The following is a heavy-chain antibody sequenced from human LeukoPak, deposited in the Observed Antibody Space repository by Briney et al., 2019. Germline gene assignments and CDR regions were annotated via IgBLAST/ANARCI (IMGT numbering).Heavy chain of an antibody. J-gene: IGHJ4*02. D-gene: IGHD4/OR15-4a*01. V-gene: IGHV3-20*04. CDR2: INWNGGST. CDR3: ARRAGAYSHPYDY. Sequence: GGSLRLSCAASGFTLDDYAISWVRQAPGKGLEWLAGINWNGGSTDYADSVKGRFTISRDNSKNTLYLQMNSLRAEDTAVYYCARRAGAYSHPYDYWGQGTLVTVSS. CDR1: GFTLDDYA.